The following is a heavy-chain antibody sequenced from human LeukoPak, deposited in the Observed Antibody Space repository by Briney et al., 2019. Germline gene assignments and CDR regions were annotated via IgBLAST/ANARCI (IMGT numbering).Heavy chain of an antibody. J-gene: IGHJ5*02. Sequence: SETLSLTCTVSGYSISSGHYWGWIRQPPGKGLEWIGSIFHAGNTYYNPSLKTRVTISVDTSKNQVSLRLSSVTASDTAVYYCARGRSPGYSARDGIDPWGQGTLVTVSA. D-gene: IGHD5-12*01. CDR2: IFHAGNT. CDR1: GYSISSGHY. CDR3: ARGRSPGYSARDGIDP. V-gene: IGHV4-38-2*02.